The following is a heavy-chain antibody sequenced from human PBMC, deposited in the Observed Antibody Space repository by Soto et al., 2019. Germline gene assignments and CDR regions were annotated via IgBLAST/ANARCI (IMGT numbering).Heavy chain of an antibody. D-gene: IGHD6-6*01. CDR2: IYYSGST. CDR3: ARELRGYSSSSTDWFDP. Sequence: SETLYLTCTVSGGSISSGDYYWSWIRQPPGKGLEWIGYIYYSGSTYYNPSLKSRVTISVDTSKNQFSLKLSSVTAADTAVYYCARELRGYSSSSTDWFDPWGQGTLVTVSS. CDR1: GGSISSGDYY. V-gene: IGHV4-30-4*01. J-gene: IGHJ5*02.